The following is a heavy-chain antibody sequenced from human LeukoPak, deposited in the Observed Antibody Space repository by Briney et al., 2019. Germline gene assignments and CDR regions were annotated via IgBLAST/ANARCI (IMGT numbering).Heavy chain of an antibody. V-gene: IGHV4-4*02. CDR3: ARDQGSGSYGDAFDI. J-gene: IGHJ3*02. Sequence: SETLSLTCAVSGGSITNSNWWNWVRQPPGKGLEWIGEIFHSGSTNYNSSLKSRVAISVDKSKNQISLELSSVTAADTAVYYCARDQGSGSYGDAFDIWGQGTMVTVSS. CDR2: IFHSGST. D-gene: IGHD1-26*01. CDR1: GGSITNSNW.